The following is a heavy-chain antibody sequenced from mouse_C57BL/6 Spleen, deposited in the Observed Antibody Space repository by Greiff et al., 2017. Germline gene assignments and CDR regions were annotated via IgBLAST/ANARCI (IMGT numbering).Heavy chain of an antibody. CDR2: IDPSDSCT. CDR3: ASGYYGSSYGY. D-gene: IGHD1-1*01. J-gene: IGHJ2*01. Sequence: QVQLQQPGAELVKPGASVKLSCKASGYTFTSYWMQWVKKRPGQGLEWIGEIDPSDSCTNYNQKFKGKATLTVDTSSSTAYMQLSSLTSEDSAVYYCASGYYGSSYGYWGQGTTLTVSS. CDR1: GYTFTSYW. V-gene: IGHV1-50*01.